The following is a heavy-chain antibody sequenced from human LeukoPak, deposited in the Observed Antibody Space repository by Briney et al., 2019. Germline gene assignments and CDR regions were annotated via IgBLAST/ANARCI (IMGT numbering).Heavy chain of an antibody. CDR3: ARRLFPNNDYGDYAHAFDI. V-gene: IGHV5-51*01. D-gene: IGHD4-17*01. CDR1: GSFFTSYW. J-gene: IGHJ3*02. Sequence: GASLQTCCKGSGSFFTSYWIGGRRPLPGEGLGWVGIIYPGDSNTRYSQSLQRQVTISADKSISTAYLQWSSLKASDTAMYYCARRLFPNNDYGDYAHAFDIWGQGTMVTVSS. CDR2: IYPGDSNT.